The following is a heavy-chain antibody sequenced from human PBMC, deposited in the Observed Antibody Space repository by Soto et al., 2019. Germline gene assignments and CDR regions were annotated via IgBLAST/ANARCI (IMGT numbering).Heavy chain of an antibody. Sequence: QVQLVQSGTEVKKPGSSVKVSCKASGGTFRSYAISWVRQAPGQGLEWMGGIIPIFGTTNYAQRFQGRVSITADESTSTTYMEQSSLRSADTAVSYCAGSYKYGSGTFDAFDIWGQVTLVTVSS. V-gene: IGHV1-69*01. CDR1: GGTFRSYA. D-gene: IGHD3-10*01. CDR2: IIPIFGTT. CDR3: AGSYKYGSGTFDAFDI. J-gene: IGHJ3*02.